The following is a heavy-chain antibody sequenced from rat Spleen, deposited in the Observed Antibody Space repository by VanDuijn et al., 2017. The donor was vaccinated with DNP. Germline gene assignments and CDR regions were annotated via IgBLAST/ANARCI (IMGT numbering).Heavy chain of an antibody. Sequence: EVQLVESGGGLVEPGGSLKLSCLASGFTFNNYEMSWIRQTPGKGLEWITSISSSSGSIYYADTLKGRFTISRENAKNTLYLQMTSLRSEDTALYYCAPNNNPWAMDAWGQGTSVTVSS. CDR3: APNNNPWAMDA. V-gene: IGHV5-34*01. J-gene: IGHJ4*01. D-gene: IGHD1-10*01. CDR2: ISSSSGSI. CDR1: GFTFNNYE.